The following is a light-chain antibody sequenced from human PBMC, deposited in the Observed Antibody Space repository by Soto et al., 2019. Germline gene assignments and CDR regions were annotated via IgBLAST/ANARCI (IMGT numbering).Light chain of an antibody. J-gene: IGKJ1*01. V-gene: IGKV1-39*01. CDR1: QSVSSY. CDR3: QQSYSTPWT. CDR2: AAS. Sequence: SQGATALSANEGNRATITCRASQSVSSYLNWYQQKPGKAPKLLIYAASSLQSGVPSRFSGSGSGTDFTLTISSLQPEDFATYYCQQSYSTPWTFGQGTKVDI.